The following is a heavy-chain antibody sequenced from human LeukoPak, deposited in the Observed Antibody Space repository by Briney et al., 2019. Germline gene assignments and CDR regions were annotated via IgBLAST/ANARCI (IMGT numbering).Heavy chain of an antibody. Sequence: PSETLSLTCTVSGGSISSSSYYWGWIRQPPGKGLEWIGSIYYSGSTYYNPSLKSRVTISVDTPKNQFSLKLSSVTAADTAVYYCARHGNQKVMVYEVDYWGQGTLVTVSS. CDR1: GGSISSSSYY. D-gene: IGHD2-8*01. CDR2: IYYSGST. CDR3: ARHGNQKVMVYEVDY. J-gene: IGHJ4*02. V-gene: IGHV4-39*01.